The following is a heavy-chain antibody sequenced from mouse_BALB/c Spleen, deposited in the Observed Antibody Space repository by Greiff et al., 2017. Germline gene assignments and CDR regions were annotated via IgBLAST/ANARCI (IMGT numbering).Heavy chain of an antibody. D-gene: IGHD4-1*01. CDR1: GFTFTDYY. CDR3: ARDPNWDDDYYAMDY. CDR2: IRNKANGYTT. J-gene: IGHJ4*01. V-gene: IGHV7-3*02. Sequence: EVKLVESGGGLVQPGGSLRLSCATSGFTFTDYYMSWVRQPPGKALEWLGFIRNKANGYTTEYSASVKGRFTISRDNSQSILYLQMNTLRAEDSATYYCARDPNWDDDYYAMDYWGQGTSVTVSS.